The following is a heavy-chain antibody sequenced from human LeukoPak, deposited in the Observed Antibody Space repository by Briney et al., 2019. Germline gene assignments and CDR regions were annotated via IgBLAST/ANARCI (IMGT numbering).Heavy chain of an antibody. CDR2: TSSDGTVK. CDR1: GFTFSNAW. D-gene: IGHD2-2*01. Sequence: GGSLRLSCAASGFTFSNAWMSWVRQAPGKGLEWVAVTSSDGTVKYYPDSVKGRFTISRDNSKNTLYLQVNSLRPEDTGVYYCARDPVPAAARHFDYWGQGTLVTVSS. CDR3: ARDPVPAAARHFDY. J-gene: IGHJ4*01. V-gene: IGHV3-30-3*01.